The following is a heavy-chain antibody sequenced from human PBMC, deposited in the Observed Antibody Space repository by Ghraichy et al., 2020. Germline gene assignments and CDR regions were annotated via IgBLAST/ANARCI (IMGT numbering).Heavy chain of an antibody. J-gene: IGHJ4*02. CDR2: ISSSSSTI. Sequence: GGSLRLSCAASGFTFSSYSMNWVRQAPGKGLEWVSYISSSSSTIYYADSVKGRFTISRDNAKNSLYLQMNSLRDEDTAVYYCARDCSSTSCQVYFDYWGQGTLVTVSS. CDR1: GFTFSSYS. D-gene: IGHD2-2*01. CDR3: ARDCSSTSCQVYFDY. V-gene: IGHV3-48*02.